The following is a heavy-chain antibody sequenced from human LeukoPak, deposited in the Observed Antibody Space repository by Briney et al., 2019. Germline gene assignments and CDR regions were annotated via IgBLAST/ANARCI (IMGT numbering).Heavy chain of an antibody. CDR2: ISSSSSYI. V-gene: IGHV3-21*01. CDR3: ARDYRLVGWLGPYYFDY. J-gene: IGHJ4*02. D-gene: IGHD6-19*01. CDR1: GFTFSSYS. Sequence: PGGSLRLSRAASGFTFSSYSMNWVRQAPGKGLEWVSSISSSSSYIYYADSVKGRFTISRDNAKNSLYLQMNSLRAEDTAVYYCARDYRLVGWLGPYYFDYWGQGTLVTVSS.